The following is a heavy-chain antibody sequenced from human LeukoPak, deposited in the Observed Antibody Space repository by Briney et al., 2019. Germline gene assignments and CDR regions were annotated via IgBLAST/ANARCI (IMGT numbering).Heavy chain of an antibody. CDR3: ARDDSSGYALDY. CDR2: IYYSGST. D-gene: IGHD3-22*01. V-gene: IGHV4-30-4*08. Sequence: SETLSLTCTVSGGSISSGDNYWSWIRQPPGKGLEWIGYIYYSGSTYYNPSLKSRVTISVDTSKNQFSLKLSSVTAADTAVYYCARDDSSGYALDYWGQGTLVTVSS. J-gene: IGHJ4*02. CDR1: GGSISSGDNY.